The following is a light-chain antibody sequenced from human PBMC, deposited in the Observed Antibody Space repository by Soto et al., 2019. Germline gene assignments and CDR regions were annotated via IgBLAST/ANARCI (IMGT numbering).Light chain of an antibody. CDR1: QTISGRY. V-gene: IGKV3D-15*01. CDR3: QQYDQWPIT. CDR2: GAS. J-gene: IGKJ5*01. Sequence: PVEGATLSCTASQTISGRYLAWYQQKPGQAPRLLIYGASSRATGIPDRFSGSGSGTEFSFTVTSLQSEDFAVYYCQQYDQWPITFGQGTRLEIK.